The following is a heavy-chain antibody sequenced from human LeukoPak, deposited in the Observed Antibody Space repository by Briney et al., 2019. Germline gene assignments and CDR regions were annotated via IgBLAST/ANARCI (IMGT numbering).Heavy chain of an antibody. D-gene: IGHD6-6*01. CDR1: GGSFSGYY. V-gene: IGHV4-34*01. CDR2: INHSGST. Sequence: KPSETLSLTCAVYGGSFSGYYWSWIRQPPGKGLEWIGEINHSGSTNYNPSLKSRVTISVDTSKNQFSLKLSSVTAADTAVYYCASEGNVLAARRKRSFDPWGQGTLVTVLS. CDR3: ASEGNVLAARRKRSFDP. J-gene: IGHJ5*02.